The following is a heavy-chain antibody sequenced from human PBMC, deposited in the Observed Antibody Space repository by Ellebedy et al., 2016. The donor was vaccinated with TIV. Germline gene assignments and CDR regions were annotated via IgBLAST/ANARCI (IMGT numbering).Heavy chain of an antibody. J-gene: IGHJ4*02. CDR3: ARGYSGSHFGDY. V-gene: IGHV4-39*01. D-gene: IGHD1-26*01. CDR1: GGSISSSSYN. CDR2: IYYSGST. Sequence: SETLSLTXSVSGGSISSSSYNWGWVRQPPGKGLEWIGSIYYSGSTYYNPSLKSRVTISVDTSKNQFSLKLSSVTAADTAVYYCARGYSGSHFGDYWGQGTLVTVSS.